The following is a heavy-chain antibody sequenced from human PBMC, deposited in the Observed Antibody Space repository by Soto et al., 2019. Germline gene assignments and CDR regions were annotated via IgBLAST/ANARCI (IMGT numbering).Heavy chain of an antibody. J-gene: IGHJ2*01. V-gene: IGHV5-10-1*01. CDR1: GYCFSNFW. CDR3: ARLSSPYWYFDL. CDR2: IDPSDSYT. Sequence: VESLKISCKVSGYCFSNFWISWFLQMPVKGLDWMGRIDPSDSYTDYSPSFRGRVTISVDKSIGTAYLQWSTLEASDTATYYCARLSSPYWYFDLWGRGTLVTVSS.